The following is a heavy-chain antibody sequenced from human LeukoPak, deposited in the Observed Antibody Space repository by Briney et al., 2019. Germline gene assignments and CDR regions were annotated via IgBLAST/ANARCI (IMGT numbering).Heavy chain of an antibody. CDR3: ARDPTRSGLDY. CDR2: TYYRSTWYN. D-gene: IGHD4-11*01. Sequence: SQTLSLTCAISGDSVSSNSVTWNWIRQSPSRGLEWLGRTYYRSTWYNDYAVSVRGRITVNPDTSKNQFSLKLSSVTAADTAVYYCARDPTRSGLDYWGQGTLVTVSS. CDR1: GDSVSSNSVT. V-gene: IGHV6-1*01. J-gene: IGHJ4*02.